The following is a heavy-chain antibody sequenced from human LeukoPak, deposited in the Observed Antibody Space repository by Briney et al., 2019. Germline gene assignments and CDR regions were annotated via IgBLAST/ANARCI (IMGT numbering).Heavy chain of an antibody. CDR1: GGTFSSYA. CDR3: ARDPALDIVVVPAAGDY. V-gene: IGHV1-18*01. J-gene: IGHJ4*02. Sequence: ASVKVSCKASGGTFSSYAISWVRQAPGQGLEWMGWISAYNGNTNYAQKLQGRVTMTTDTSTSTAYMELRSLRSDDTAVYYCARDPALDIVVVPAAGDYWGQGTLVTVSS. CDR2: ISAYNGNT. D-gene: IGHD2-2*03.